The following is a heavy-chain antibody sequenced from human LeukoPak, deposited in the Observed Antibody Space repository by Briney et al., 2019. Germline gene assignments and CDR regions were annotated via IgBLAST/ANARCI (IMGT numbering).Heavy chain of an antibody. V-gene: IGHV3-66*01. CDR2: IYSGGST. J-gene: IGHJ4*02. CDR1: GFTVSSNY. D-gene: IGHD6-13*01. Sequence: GGSLRLSCAASGFTVSSNYMSWVRQAPGKGLEWVSVIYSGGSTYYADSVKGRFTISRESAKNSLYLQMNILRAGDTAVYYCARVAAGGKGFDYWGQGTLVTVSS. CDR3: ARVAAGGKGFDY.